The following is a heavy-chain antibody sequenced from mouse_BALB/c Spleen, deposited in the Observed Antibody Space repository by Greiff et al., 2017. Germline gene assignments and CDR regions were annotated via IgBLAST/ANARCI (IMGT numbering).Heavy chain of an antibody. D-gene: IGHD2-1*01. CDR1: GFNIKDTY. V-gene: IGHV14-3*02. J-gene: IGHJ2*01. CDR2: IDPANGNT. Sequence: VQLQQSGAELVKPGASVKLSCTASGFNIKDTYMHWVKQRPEQGLEWIGRIDPANGNTKYDPKFQGKATITADTSSNTAYLQLSSLTSEDTAVYYCARSYGNYAYFDYWGQGTTLTVSS. CDR3: ARSYGNYAYFDY.